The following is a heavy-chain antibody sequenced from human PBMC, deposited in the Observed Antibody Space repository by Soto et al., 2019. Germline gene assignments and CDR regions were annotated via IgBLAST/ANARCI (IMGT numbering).Heavy chain of an antibody. J-gene: IGHJ4*02. D-gene: IGHD6-6*01. CDR3: VHRDLEYDSSSPFDY. CDR1: GFSLSTSGVG. Sequence: QITLKESGPTLVKPTQTLTLTCTFSGFSLSTSGVGVGWIRQPPGKALEWLAFIYWDGDKRYSPSLESRLIITKDNSKNQVVLTMISMNPVDTATYYCVHRDLEYDSSSPFDYWGQGTLVTVSS. CDR2: IYWDGDK. V-gene: IGHV2-5*02.